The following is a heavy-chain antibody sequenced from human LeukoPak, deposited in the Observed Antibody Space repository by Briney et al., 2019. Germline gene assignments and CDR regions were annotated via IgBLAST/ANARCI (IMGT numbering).Heavy chain of an antibody. D-gene: IGHD6-19*01. Sequence: ASVKVSCKASGYTFTSNDINWVRQATGQGLEWMGWLNPNRGNTGYAQKFQGRVTITRNTSINTAYMELSSLRSEDTAVYYCARMTVSGRDNWFDPWGQGTLVTVSS. CDR2: LNPNRGNT. CDR1: GYTFTSND. CDR3: ARMTVSGRDNWFDP. J-gene: IGHJ5*02. V-gene: IGHV1-8*03.